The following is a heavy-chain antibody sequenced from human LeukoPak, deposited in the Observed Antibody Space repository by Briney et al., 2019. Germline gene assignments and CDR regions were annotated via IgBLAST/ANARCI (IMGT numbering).Heavy chain of an antibody. Sequence: ASETLSLTCTVSSGSISSSSYYWGWIRQPPGKGLERIGSIYHSGSTFYKPSLKSRVTISVDTSKNQFSLKLSSVTAADTAVYYCVRQRRYCSDTSCYEGAFDYWGQGTLVTVSS. CDR2: IYHSGST. CDR1: SGSISSSSYY. CDR3: VRQRRYCSDTSCYEGAFDY. V-gene: IGHV4-39*01. J-gene: IGHJ4*02. D-gene: IGHD2-2*01.